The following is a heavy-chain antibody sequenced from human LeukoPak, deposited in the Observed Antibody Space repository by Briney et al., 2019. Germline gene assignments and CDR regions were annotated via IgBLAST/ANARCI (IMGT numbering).Heavy chain of an antibody. J-gene: IGHJ5*02. Sequence: SETLSLTCTVSGGSISSYYWSWIRQPAGKGLEWIGRIYTSGRTNYNPSLKSRVTMSVDTSKNQFCLKLGSVTAADTAVYYCATGGLRGYWFDPWGQGTLVTVSS. D-gene: IGHD3-16*01. CDR3: ATGGLRGYWFDP. CDR1: GGSISSYY. CDR2: IYTSGRT. V-gene: IGHV4-4*07.